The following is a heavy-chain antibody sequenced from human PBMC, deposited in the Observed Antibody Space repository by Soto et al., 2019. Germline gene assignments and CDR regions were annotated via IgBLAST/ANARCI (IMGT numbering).Heavy chain of an antibody. CDR3: AKSAIMITFWGVTGLFDY. CDR2: ISGSGGST. V-gene: IGHV3-23*01. J-gene: IGHJ4*02. CDR1: GFTFSSYA. Sequence: GGSLRLSCAASGFTFSSYAMSWVRQAPGKGLEWVSAISGSGGSTYYADSVKGRFTISRDNSKNTLYLQMNSLRAEDTAVYYCAKSAIMITFWGVTGLFDYWGQGTLVTVSS. D-gene: IGHD3-16*01.